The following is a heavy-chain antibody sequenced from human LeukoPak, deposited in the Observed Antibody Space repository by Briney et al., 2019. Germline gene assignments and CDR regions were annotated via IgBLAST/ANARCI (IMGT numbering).Heavy chain of an antibody. CDR2: ISVYNGNT. CDR3: ARDRYYGSGSYYSHFDY. D-gene: IGHD3-10*01. V-gene: IGHV1-18*01. J-gene: IGHJ4*02. Sequence: ASVKVSCKASGYTFTSYGISWVRQAPGQGLEWMGWISVYNGNTNYAQKLQDRVTMTTDTSTSTAYMELRSLRSDDTAVYYCARDRYYGSGSYYSHFDYWGQGTLVTVSS. CDR1: GYTFTSYG.